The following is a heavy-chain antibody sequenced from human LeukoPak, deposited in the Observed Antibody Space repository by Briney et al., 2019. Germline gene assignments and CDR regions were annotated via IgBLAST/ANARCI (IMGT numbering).Heavy chain of an antibody. V-gene: IGHV3-74*01. J-gene: IGHJ4*02. CDR3: AREDFGVDY. CDR2: INRDGSDT. Sequence: GGSLRLPCAASVFTLNNYYMNGVRQAPGKGLVGVSRINRDGSDTIYADSVKGRFTISRDNAKNTLFLQMNSLRAEDTAVYYCAREDFGVDYWGQGTLVTVSS. CDR1: VFTLNNYY. D-gene: IGHD3-10*01.